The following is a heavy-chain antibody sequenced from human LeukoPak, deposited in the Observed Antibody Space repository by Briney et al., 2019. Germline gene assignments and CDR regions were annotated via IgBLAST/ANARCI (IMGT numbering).Heavy chain of an antibody. D-gene: IGHD6-19*01. V-gene: IGHV3-73*01. CDR1: GFTVSGSA. J-gene: IGHJ4*02. CDR2: VRSKGYNYAT. CDR3: ATLGETSGWYPDH. Sequence: GGSLKLSCAASGFTVSGSAMHWVRQASGKGLEWLGRVRSKGYNYATAYVASVKDRFIISRDDSKSTAYLQMSSLKSEDTAVYYCATLGETSGWYPDHWGQGTLVTVSS.